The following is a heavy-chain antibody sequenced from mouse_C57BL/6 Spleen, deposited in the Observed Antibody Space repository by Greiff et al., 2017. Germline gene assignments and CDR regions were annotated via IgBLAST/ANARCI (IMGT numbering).Heavy chain of an antibody. V-gene: IGHV1-69*01. Sequence: QVQLKQPGAELVMPGASVKLSCKASGYTFTSYWMHWVKQRPGQGLEWIGEIDPSDSYTNYNQKFKGKSTLTVDKSSSTAYMQLSSLTSEDSAVYYCARGPDYYGSSPHYFDYWGQGTTLTVSS. J-gene: IGHJ2*01. CDR1: GYTFTSYW. CDR3: ARGPDYYGSSPHYFDY. D-gene: IGHD1-1*01. CDR2: IDPSDSYT.